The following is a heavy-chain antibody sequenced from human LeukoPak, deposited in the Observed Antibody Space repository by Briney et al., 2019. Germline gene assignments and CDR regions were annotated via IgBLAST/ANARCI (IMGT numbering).Heavy chain of an antibody. J-gene: IGHJ1*01. CDR3: ARDLISSSWYEEYFQH. Sequence: PGGSLRLSCAASGFTFDDYAMHWFRQAPGKGLEWVSGISWNSGSIGYADSVKGRFTISRDNAKNSLYLQMNSLRAEDTAVYYCARDLISSSWYEEYFQHWGQGTLVTVSS. V-gene: IGHV3-9*01. CDR2: ISWNSGSI. D-gene: IGHD6-13*01. CDR1: GFTFDDYA.